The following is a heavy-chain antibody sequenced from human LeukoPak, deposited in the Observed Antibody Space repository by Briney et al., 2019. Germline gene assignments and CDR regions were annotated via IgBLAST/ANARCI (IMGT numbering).Heavy chain of an antibody. V-gene: IGHV3-15*01. D-gene: IGHD5-24*01. CDR1: AFTFSNVG. CDR2: IKSNTDGGTT. J-gene: IGHJ4*02. Sequence: GRSLRLSCAASAFTFSNVGVSWVRQAPGKGLEWVGRIKSNTDGGTTHYAVPVKGRFTISRDDSKNTLYLQMNSLKTEDTALYYCTTAAESWLQPDYWGQGTRVTVSS. CDR3: TTAAESWLQPDY.